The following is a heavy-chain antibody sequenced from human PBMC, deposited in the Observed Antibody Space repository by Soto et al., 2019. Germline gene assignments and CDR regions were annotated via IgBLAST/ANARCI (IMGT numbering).Heavy chain of an antibody. Sequence: QVQLQESGPGLVRPSRALSVTCAVSGDSISRSHWWSWVRQSPGKGLEWIGEISHSGITNYNPSLKSRVTISGDKSKNQLSLKLTSVTAADTAVYYCARVRYDRSGFDHWGQGTLVSVSS. CDR2: ISHSGIT. CDR3: ARVRYDRSGFDH. CDR1: GDSISRSHW. D-gene: IGHD3-22*01. V-gene: IGHV4-4*02. J-gene: IGHJ4*02.